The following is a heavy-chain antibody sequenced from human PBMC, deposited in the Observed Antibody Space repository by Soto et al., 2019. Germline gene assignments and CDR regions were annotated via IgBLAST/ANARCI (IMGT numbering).Heavy chain of an antibody. CDR2: ISGYNGNT. V-gene: IGHV1-18*01. Sequence: ASVKVSCKASGYTFSSYGISWVRQAPGQGLEWMGWISGYNGNTNYGQKLQGRVTMTTDTSTSTAYMELTSLRSADTAVYYCARDRGYSEGYYYYGMDVWGQGTTVTVSS. D-gene: IGHD5-18*01. CDR1: GYTFSSYG. J-gene: IGHJ6*02. CDR3: ARDRGYSEGYYYYGMDV.